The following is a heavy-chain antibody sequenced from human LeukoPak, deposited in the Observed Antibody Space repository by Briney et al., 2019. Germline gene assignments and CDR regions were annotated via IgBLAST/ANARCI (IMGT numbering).Heavy chain of an antibody. Sequence: GGSLRLSCAASGFTFDDYAMHWVRQAPGKGLEWVSGISWNRGSIGYADSVKGRFTISRDNAKNSLYLQMNSLRAEDTALYYCAKAGGYSSSWTDYWGQGTLVTVSS. CDR2: ISWNRGSI. CDR1: GFTFDDYA. V-gene: IGHV3-9*01. J-gene: IGHJ4*02. D-gene: IGHD6-13*01. CDR3: AKAGGYSSSWTDY.